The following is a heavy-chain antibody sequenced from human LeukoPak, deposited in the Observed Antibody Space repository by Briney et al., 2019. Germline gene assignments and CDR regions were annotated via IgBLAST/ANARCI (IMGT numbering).Heavy chain of an antibody. CDR1: GFTFSSYE. CDR2: ISSSGSTI. Sequence: GGSLRLSCAASGFTFSSYEMNWVRQAPGKGLEWVSYISSSGSTIYYADSVKGRLTISRDNAKNSLYLQMNSLRAEDTAVYYCARESAGELLWFGELSLVRNYFNYWGQGTLVTVSS. CDR3: ARESAGELLWFGELSLVRNYFNY. D-gene: IGHD3-10*01. J-gene: IGHJ4*02. V-gene: IGHV3-48*03.